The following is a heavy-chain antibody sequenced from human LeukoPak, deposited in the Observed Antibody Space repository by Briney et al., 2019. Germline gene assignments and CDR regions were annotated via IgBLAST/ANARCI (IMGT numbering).Heavy chain of an antibody. V-gene: IGHV4-38-2*01. J-gene: IGHJ1*01. Sequence: SETLSLTCAVSGYSISGGYYWGCIRQPPGKGLEWIGSIYHSGSTYYNPSLQSRVTILVDTSKNQFSLKLSSVTAADTAVYYCARGRTAVADLHHWGQGTLVTVSS. CDR3: ARGRTAVADLHH. CDR1: GYSISGGYY. D-gene: IGHD6-19*01. CDR2: IYHSGST.